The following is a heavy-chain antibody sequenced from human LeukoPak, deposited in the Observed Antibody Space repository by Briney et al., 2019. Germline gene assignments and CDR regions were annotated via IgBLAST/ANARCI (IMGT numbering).Heavy chain of an antibody. CDR3: ANIPGYSSSWYAGYFDL. CDR2: ISGDGGST. V-gene: IGHV3-43*02. J-gene: IGHJ2*01. CDR1: GFTFDDYA. D-gene: IGHD6-13*01. Sequence: PSGGSLRLSCAASGFTFDDYAMHWVRQAPGKGLEWVSLISGDGGSTYYADSVKGRFTISRDNSKNSLYLQMNSLRTEDTALYYCANIPGYSSSWYAGYFDLWGRGTLVTVS.